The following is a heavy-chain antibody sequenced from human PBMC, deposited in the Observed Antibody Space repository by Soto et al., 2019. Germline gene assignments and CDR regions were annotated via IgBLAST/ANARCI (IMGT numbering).Heavy chain of an antibody. V-gene: IGHV1-69*13. CDR1: GGTFSSYA. J-gene: IGHJ3*02. D-gene: IGHD3-22*01. CDR2: IIPIFGTA. Sequence: GASVKVSCKASGGTFSSYAISWVRQAPGQGLEWMGGIIPIFGTANYAQKFQGRVTITADESTSTAYMELSSLRSEDTAVYYCASATMIVVVMAANNAFDIWGQGTTVTVSS. CDR3: ASATMIVVVMAANNAFDI.